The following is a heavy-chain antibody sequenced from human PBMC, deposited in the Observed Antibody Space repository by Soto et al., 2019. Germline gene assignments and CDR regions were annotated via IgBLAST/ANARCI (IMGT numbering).Heavy chain of an antibody. CDR1: GGSFSGYY. CDR3: ARESHDILTGPPWVWYFDL. Sequence: QVQLQQWGAGPLRPLETLSLTCGVSGGSFSGYYWAWIRQSPGKGLEWICEINDRGSIHYNPSLNSLVSISGDTSKNHYSLNLRSVTAADTAVYYCARESHDILTGPPWVWYFDLWGRGTLVTVSS. J-gene: IGHJ2*01. CDR2: INDRGSI. V-gene: IGHV4-34*01. D-gene: IGHD3-9*01.